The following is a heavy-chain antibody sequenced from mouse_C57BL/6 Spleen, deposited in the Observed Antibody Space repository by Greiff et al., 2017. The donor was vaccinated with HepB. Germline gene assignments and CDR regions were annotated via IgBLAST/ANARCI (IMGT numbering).Heavy chain of an antibody. CDR3: ARSGDSAGSPFAY. CDR1: GYTFTDYY. D-gene: IGHD3-2*02. V-gene: IGHV1-75*01. CDR2: IFPGSGST. J-gene: IGHJ3*01. Sequence: VQLQQPGAELVKPGASVKISCKASGYTFTDYYINWVKQRPGQGLEWIGWIFPGSGSTYYNEKFKGKATLTVDKSSSTAYMLLSSLTSEDSAVYFCARSGDSAGSPFAYWGEGTLVTVSA.